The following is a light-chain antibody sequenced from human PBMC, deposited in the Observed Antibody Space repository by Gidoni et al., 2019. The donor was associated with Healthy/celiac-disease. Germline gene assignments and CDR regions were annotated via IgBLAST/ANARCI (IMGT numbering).Light chain of an antibody. CDR2: GAS. J-gene: IGKJ1*01. CDR3: QQYNNWPPWT. CDR1: QRVSSN. Sequence: ELVMTLSPATLSVSPGERATLSCSASQRVSSNFAWSQQKPGQAPRLLIYGASTRATGIPARFSGSGSGTEFTLTISSLQSEEFAVYYCQQYNNWPPWTFGQGTKVEIK. V-gene: IGKV3-15*01.